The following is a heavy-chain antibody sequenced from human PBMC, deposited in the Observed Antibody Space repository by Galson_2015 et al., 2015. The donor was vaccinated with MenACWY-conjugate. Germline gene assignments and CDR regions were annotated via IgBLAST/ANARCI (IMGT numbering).Heavy chain of an antibody. Sequence: SLRLSCAVSGVTLSNNYMTWVRQASGKGLEWVSVISGGGSTYYADSVRGRFTISRGKSKNTVFLQMNSLRAEDTAVYYCARDYSGWYGGNRFDYWGQGSLVTVSS. V-gene: IGHV3-66*02. J-gene: IGHJ4*02. CDR1: GVTLSNNY. D-gene: IGHD6-19*01. CDR3: ARDYSGWYGGNRFDY. CDR2: ISGGGST.